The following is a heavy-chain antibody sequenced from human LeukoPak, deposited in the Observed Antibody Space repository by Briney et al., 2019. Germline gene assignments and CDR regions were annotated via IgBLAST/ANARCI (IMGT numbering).Heavy chain of an antibody. CDR3: ARVQSGGGLAAAGPFDY. V-gene: IGHV3-9*01. J-gene: IGHJ4*02. CDR1: GFIFDGYA. CDR2: ISWNSGSM. D-gene: IGHD6-13*01. Sequence: GGSLRLSCAASGFIFDGYAVHWVRQAPGKGLEWVSGISWNSGSMEYADSAKGRFTISRDNAKSSLYLQMNSLRVEDTALYYCARVQSGGGLAAAGPFDYWGQGTLVTVSS.